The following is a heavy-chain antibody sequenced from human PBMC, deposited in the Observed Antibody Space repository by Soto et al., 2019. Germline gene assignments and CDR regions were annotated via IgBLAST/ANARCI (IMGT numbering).Heavy chain of an antibody. D-gene: IGHD6-13*01. CDR3: ARAYSSSYSSDY. Sequence: SETLSLTCTVSGGSISSGDYYWSWIRQPPGKGLEWIGYIYYSGSTYYNPSLKSRVTISVDTSKNQFSLKLSSVTAADTAVYYCARAYSSSYSSDYWGQGTLVTVSS. V-gene: IGHV4-30-4*01. J-gene: IGHJ4*02. CDR1: GGSISSGDYY. CDR2: IYYSGST.